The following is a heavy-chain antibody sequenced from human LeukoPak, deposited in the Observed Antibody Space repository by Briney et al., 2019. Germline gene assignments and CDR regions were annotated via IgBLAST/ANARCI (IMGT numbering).Heavy chain of an antibody. V-gene: IGHV4-30-4*07. J-gene: IGHJ4*02. Sequence: SETLSLTCTVSGGSISSSSYSWSWIRQPPGKGLEWIGYIYYSGSTYYNPSLKSRVTISVDTSKNQFSLKLSSVTAADTAVYYCARTPVVTQFFDYWGQGTLVTVSS. CDR3: ARTPVVTQFFDY. CDR2: IYYSGST. CDR1: GGSISSSSYS. D-gene: IGHD4-23*01.